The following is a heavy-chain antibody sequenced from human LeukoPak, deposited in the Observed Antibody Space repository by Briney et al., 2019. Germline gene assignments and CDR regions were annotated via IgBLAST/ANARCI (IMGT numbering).Heavy chain of an antibody. CDR1: GGSISSYY. J-gene: IGHJ4*02. V-gene: IGHV4-59*01. D-gene: IGHD6-13*01. CDR2: IYYSGST. Sequence: PSETLSLACTVSGGSISSYYWRWIRQPPEKGLEWIGYIYYSGSTNYNPSLKSRVTISVDTSKNQFSLKLSSVTAADTAVYYCARDIAAAGIDYWGQGTLVTVSS. CDR3: ARDIAAAGIDY.